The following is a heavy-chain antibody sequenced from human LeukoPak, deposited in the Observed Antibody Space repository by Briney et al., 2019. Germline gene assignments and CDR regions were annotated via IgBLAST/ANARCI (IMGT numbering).Heavy chain of an antibody. CDR3: ARLWFGEE. D-gene: IGHD3-10*01. CDR1: GGSISTSNYY. V-gene: IGHV4-39*01. J-gene: IGHJ4*02. CDR2: IFYSGST. Sequence: SETLSLTCTVSGGSISTSNYYWGWIRQPPGKGLEWIGNIFYSGSTYYNPSLKSRVTISVDTSKNQFSLKLSSVTAADTAVYYCARLWFGEEWGQGTLVTVSS.